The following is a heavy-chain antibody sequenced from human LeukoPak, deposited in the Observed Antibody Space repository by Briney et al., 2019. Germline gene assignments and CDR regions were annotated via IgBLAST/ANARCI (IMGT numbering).Heavy chain of an antibody. J-gene: IGHJ4*02. D-gene: IGHD2-21*01. CDR3: ARPVSAYCGGDCSDY. V-gene: IGHV4-39*01. Sequence: SETLSLTCTVSGGSISSSSYYWDWIRQPPGKGLEWIGSIYYSGSTYYNPSLKSRVTISVDTSKNQFSLKLSSVTAADTAVYYCARPVSAYCGGDCSDYWGQGTLVTVSS. CDR1: GGSISSSSYY. CDR2: IYYSGST.